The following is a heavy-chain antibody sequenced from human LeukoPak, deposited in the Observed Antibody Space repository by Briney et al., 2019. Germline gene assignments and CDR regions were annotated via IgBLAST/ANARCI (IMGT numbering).Heavy chain of an antibody. CDR2: IYYSGST. Sequence: PSETLSLTCTVSGGSISSYYWSWIRQPPGKGLEWTGYIYYSGSTNYNPSLKSRVTISVDTSKNQFSLKLSSVTAADTAVYYCARCVPYYYGMDVWGQGTTVTVSS. CDR3: ARCVPYYYGMDV. D-gene: IGHD6-6*01. J-gene: IGHJ6*02. CDR1: GGSISSYY. V-gene: IGHV4-59*01.